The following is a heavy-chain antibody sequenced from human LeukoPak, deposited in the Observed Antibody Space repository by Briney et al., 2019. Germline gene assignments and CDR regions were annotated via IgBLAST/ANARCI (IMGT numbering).Heavy chain of an antibody. CDR1: GFTFSSYG. CDR3: ARGPPRPRLNWFDP. CDR2: IWYDGSNK. V-gene: IGHV3-33*01. J-gene: IGHJ5*02. Sequence: GGSLRLSCAASGFTFSSYGMHWVRQAPGKGLEWVAVIWYDGSNKYYADSVKGRFTISRDNSKNTLYLQMNSLRAEDTAVYYCARGPPRPRLNWFDPWGRGTLVTVSS. D-gene: IGHD6-25*01.